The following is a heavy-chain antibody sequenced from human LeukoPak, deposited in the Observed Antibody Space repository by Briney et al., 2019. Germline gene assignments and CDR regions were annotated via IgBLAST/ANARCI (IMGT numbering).Heavy chain of an antibody. J-gene: IGHJ4*02. V-gene: IGHV3-48*03. D-gene: IGHD5-18*01. CDR2: ISSSGTTI. Sequence: GGTLRLSCAASGFTFSSYEMNWGRQAPGKGLEWVSYISSSGTTIYYADSVKGRFTISRDNAKNSLYLQMNSLRAEDTAVYYCARDEYTYSSMDYWGQGTLVSASS. CDR1: GFTFSSYE. CDR3: ARDEYTYSSMDY.